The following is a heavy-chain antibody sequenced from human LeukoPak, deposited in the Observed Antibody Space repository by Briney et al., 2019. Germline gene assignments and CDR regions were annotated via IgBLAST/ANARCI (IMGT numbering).Heavy chain of an antibody. J-gene: IGHJ4*02. CDR1: GVSISSTTYY. Sequence: SETLSLTCTVSGVSISSTTYYWGWIRQPPGKGLEWIGSIYYSGSTYYNPSLKSRVTISVDTSKNQFSLKLSSVTAADTAVYYCARDPQDYYDSSGYYTPSFDYWGQGTLVTVSS. V-gene: IGHV4-39*07. CDR3: ARDPQDYYDSSGYYTPSFDY. CDR2: IYYSGST. D-gene: IGHD3-22*01.